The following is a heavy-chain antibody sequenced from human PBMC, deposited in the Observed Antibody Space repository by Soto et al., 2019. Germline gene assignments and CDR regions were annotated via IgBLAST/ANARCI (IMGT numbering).Heavy chain of an antibody. CDR3: ATSYGSGYRAFDY. CDR1: GDTFNFYS. Sequence: QVQLVQSGAEVKRPGSSVKVSCKASGDTFNFYSINWVRQAPGLGLEWMGRVNPIVSMSNYAQRFQGRVTMPADKSTSTAYMELSGLRSEDTAIYYCATSYGSGYRAFDYWGQGALVTVSS. J-gene: IGHJ4*02. V-gene: IGHV1-69*04. CDR2: VNPIVSMS. D-gene: IGHD3-10*01.